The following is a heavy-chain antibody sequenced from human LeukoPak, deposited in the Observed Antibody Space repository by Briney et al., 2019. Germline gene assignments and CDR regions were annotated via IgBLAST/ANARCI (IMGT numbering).Heavy chain of an antibody. V-gene: IGHV3-7*01. J-gene: IGHJ3*02. CDR1: GFTFSSYW. Sequence: GGSLRLSCAASGFTFSSYWMSWVRQAPGKGLEWVANIKQDGSEKYYVDSVKGRFTISRDNAKNSLYMQMNSLRADDTAVYYCARDLRITMIVVAPDAFDIWGQGTMVTVSS. D-gene: IGHD3-22*01. CDR2: IKQDGSEK. CDR3: ARDLRITMIVVAPDAFDI.